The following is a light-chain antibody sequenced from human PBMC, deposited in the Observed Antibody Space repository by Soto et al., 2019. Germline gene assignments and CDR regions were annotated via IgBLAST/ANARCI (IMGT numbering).Light chain of an antibody. CDR2: GAY. CDR1: QDITSRY. V-gene: IGKV3-20*01. CDR3: QQYGSLPLT. J-gene: IGKJ4*01. Sequence: DIVLTQSPGTLSLSPGERATLSCRASQDITSRYLAWYQQKPGQAPRLLIYGAYNRAIGIPDRFSGSGSGTDFALIITRVDPEDFAVYCCQQYGSLPLTFGGGTKV.